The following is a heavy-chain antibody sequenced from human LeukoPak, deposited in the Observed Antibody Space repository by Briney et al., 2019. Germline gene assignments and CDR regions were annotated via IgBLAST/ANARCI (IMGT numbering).Heavy chain of an antibody. CDR3: ARDCSRTSCYAEYNWCDP. CDR1: GGTFSSYA. CDR2: IIPIFGTA. Sequence: SVKVSCKASGGTFSSYAISWVRQAPGQGLEWMGRIIPIFGTANYAQKFQGRVTITADKSTSTAYMELSSLRSEDTAVYYCARDCSRTSCYAEYNWCDPWGQGTLRTVSS. V-gene: IGHV1-69*06. D-gene: IGHD2-2*01. J-gene: IGHJ5*02.